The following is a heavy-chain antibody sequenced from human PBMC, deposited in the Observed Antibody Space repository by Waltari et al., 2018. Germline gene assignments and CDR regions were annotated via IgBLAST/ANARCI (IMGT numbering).Heavy chain of an antibody. CDR3: SKDLAY. V-gene: IGHV3-23*03. CDR2: IYRGGRA. CDR1: GFAFRSYG. J-gene: IGHJ4*02. Sequence: EVQLLESGGGLVQPGGSLRLSCASSGFAFRSYGMSWVRQAPGKGLEWVEGIYRGGRADDAGSGSGRSTISRDNSKNSLYLRLNSLRAEDPAVYYCSKDLAYWGQVTLVTVSS.